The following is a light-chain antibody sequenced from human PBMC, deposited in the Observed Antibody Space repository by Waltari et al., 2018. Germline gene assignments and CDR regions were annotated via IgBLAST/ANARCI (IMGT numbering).Light chain of an antibody. CDR3: ASYAGTSNYV. V-gene: IGLV2-8*01. CDR2: EVN. J-gene: IGLJ1*01. CDR1: SSDVGVFSY. Sequence: QSALTQPPSASGSPGQSVTITCTGTSSDVGVFSYVSWYRQLTGKAPQVLIYEVNQRPSGVPNRFSGSKSGNTAFLTVSGLQAEDEGEYYCASYAGTSNYVFGTGTKVTVL.